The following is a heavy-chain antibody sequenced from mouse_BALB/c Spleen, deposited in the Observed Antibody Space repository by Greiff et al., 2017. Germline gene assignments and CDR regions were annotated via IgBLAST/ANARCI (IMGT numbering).Heavy chain of an antibody. V-gene: IGHV1S81*02. CDR1: GYTFTSYY. J-gene: IGHJ3*01. CDR3: TRCDYCGSSFGFAY. D-gene: IGHD1-1*01. Sequence: QVQLQQSGAELVKPGASVKLSCKASGYTFTSYYMYWVKQRPGQGLEWIGEINPSNGGTNFNEKFKSKATLTVDKSSSTAYMQLSSLTSEDSAVYYCTRCDYCGSSFGFAYWGQGTLVTVSA. CDR2: INPSNGGT.